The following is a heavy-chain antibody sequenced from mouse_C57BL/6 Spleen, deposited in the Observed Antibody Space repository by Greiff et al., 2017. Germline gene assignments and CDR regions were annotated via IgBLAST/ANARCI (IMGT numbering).Heavy chain of an antibody. J-gene: IGHJ4*01. CDR2: SRNKANDYTT. CDR3: ARDAYYAMDY. Sequence: EVKLVEPGGGLVQSGRSLRLSCATSGFTFSDFYMEWVRQAPGKGLEWIAASRNKANDYTTEYSASVKGRFIVSRDTSQSILYLQMNALRAEDTDIYYCARDAYYAMDYWGQGTSVTVSS. CDR1: GFTFSDFY. V-gene: IGHV7-1*01.